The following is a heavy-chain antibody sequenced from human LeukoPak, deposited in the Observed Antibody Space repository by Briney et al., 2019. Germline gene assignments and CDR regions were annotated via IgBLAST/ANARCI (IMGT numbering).Heavy chain of an antibody. D-gene: IGHD3-22*01. CDR1: GFIFSDYA. Sequence: GGSLRLSCAASGFIFSDYAMSWVRQAPGKGLEWVSAISDSKRGGTTYYADSVKGRFTISRDTSKNTLYLQMSSLRVEDKAVYYCAKVPNYYDTTTYYGWGQGTLVAVSS. J-gene: IGHJ4*02. CDR2: ISDSKRGGTT. CDR3: AKVPNYYDTTTYYG. V-gene: IGHV3-23*01.